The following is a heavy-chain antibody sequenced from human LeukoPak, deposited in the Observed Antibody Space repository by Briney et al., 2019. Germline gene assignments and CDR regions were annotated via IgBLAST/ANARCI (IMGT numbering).Heavy chain of an antibody. CDR2: INYSGST. Sequence: PSETLSLTCSVSGYSITSGYYWGWIRQPPGKGLEWIGRINYSGSTYYNPSLKSRVTISVDTSKNQFSLKLSSVTAADTAVYYCARGLGIRDLSAFDIWGQGTMVTVSS. D-gene: IGHD5-24*01. V-gene: IGHV4-38-2*02. CDR3: ARGLGIRDLSAFDI. CDR1: GYSITSGYY. J-gene: IGHJ3*02.